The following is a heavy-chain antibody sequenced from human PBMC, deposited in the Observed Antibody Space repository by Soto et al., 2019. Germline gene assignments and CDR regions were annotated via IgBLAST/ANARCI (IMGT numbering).Heavy chain of an antibody. J-gene: IGHJ4*02. CDR3: ARESDSGGYYFKGAFDY. CDR1: GFTFSSYW. Sequence: GGSLRLSCAASGFTFSSYWMSWVRQAPGKGLEWVANIKQDGSEKYYVDSVKGRFTISRDNAKNSLYLQMNSLRAEDTAVYYCARESDSGGYYFKGAFDYWGQGTLVTVS. V-gene: IGHV3-7*03. D-gene: IGHD1-26*01. CDR2: IKQDGSEK.